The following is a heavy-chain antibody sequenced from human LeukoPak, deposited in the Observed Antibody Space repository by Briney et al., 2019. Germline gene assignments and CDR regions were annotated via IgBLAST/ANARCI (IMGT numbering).Heavy chain of an antibody. V-gene: IGHV3-9*01. D-gene: IGHD1-26*01. J-gene: IGHJ4*02. Sequence: PGRSLRLSCVASGFKFNDYAMHWVRQAPGKGLEWVSGLISYADSVKGRFIISRDNAKNSLYLEMNSLRPEDSALYYCAKETKVGENLYYFDYWGRGTLVTVSS. CDR3: AKETKVGENLYYFDY. CDR1: GFKFNDYA. CDR2: LI.